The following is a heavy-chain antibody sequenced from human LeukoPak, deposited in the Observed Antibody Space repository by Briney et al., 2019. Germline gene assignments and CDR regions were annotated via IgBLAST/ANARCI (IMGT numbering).Heavy chain of an antibody. J-gene: IGHJ4*02. Sequence: SETLSLTCTVSGGSISSYYWSWIRQPPGKDLEWIGNIYYSGSTDYNPSLKSRVTISLDMSKNQFSLKMTSVTAADTAVYFCARGRRPAGFSARYYFDSWGQGTLVPVSS. V-gene: IGHV4-59*01. CDR2: IYYSGST. CDR3: ARGRRPAGFSARYYFDS. D-gene: IGHD3-10*01. CDR1: GGSISSYY.